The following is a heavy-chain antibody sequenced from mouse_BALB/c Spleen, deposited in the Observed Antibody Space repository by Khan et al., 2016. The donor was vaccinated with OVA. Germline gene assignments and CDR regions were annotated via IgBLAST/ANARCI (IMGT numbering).Heavy chain of an antibody. V-gene: IGHV1S81*02. D-gene: IGHD1-1*01. CDR2: TNPTNGRT. J-gene: IGHJ2*01. CDR1: GYTFTSYW. Sequence: QVQLQQPGAEWVKAGASVKMSCKASGYTFTSYWMHWVKQRLGQGLEWFAETNPTNGRTYYNEKFKSKATLTVDKSSSTAYMLLSGPTFEDSAVYYGARIKKIVATYFDYWGQGTTLTVSS. CDR3: ARIKKIVATYFDY.